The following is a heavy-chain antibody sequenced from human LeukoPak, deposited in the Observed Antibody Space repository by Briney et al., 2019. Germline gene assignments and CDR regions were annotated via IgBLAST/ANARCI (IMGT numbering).Heavy chain of an antibody. J-gene: IGHJ3*02. CDR1: GGSFSGYY. D-gene: IGHD1-26*01. CDR3: AREDVMRWELRAFDT. Sequence: PSETLPLTCAVYGGSFSGYYWSWIRQPPGKGLEWIGEINHSGSTNYNPSLKGRVTISVDTSKNQFSLKLSSVTAADTAVYYCAREDVMRWELRAFDTWGQGTMVTVSS. CDR2: INHSGST. V-gene: IGHV4-34*01.